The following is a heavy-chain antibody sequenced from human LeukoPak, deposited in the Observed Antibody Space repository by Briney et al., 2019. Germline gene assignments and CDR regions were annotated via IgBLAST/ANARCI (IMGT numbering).Heavy chain of an antibody. CDR2: ISWNSGSI. D-gene: IGHD3-22*01. J-gene: IGHJ4*02. CDR1: GFTFDDYA. V-gene: IGHV3-9*01. CDR3: AKAITYYYDSSGYRYYFDH. Sequence: PGRSLRLSCAASGFTFDDYAMHWVRLAPGKGLEWVSGISWNSGSIVYADSVKGRFTISRDNAKNSLYLQMSSLRAEDTALYYCAKAITYYYDSSGYRYYFDHWGQGTLVTVSS.